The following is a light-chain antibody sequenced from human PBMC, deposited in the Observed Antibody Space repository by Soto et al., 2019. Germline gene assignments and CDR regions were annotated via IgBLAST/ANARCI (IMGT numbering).Light chain of an antibody. CDR1: QSVSSN. V-gene: IGKV3-15*01. CDR2: GAS. Sequence: EIVMTQSKATLSVSPGERATLSCRASQSVSSNLAWYQQKPGQAPRLLIYGASTRATGIPARFSGSGSGTEFTLTISSLQSEDFTVYYCQQYNKWPLTFGQGTKVDIK. CDR3: QQYNKWPLT. J-gene: IGKJ1*01.